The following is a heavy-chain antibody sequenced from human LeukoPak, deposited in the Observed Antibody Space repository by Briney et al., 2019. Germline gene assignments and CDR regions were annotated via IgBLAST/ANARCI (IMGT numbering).Heavy chain of an antibody. CDR3: AKDHYVSGRYDAFDI. D-gene: IGHD3-10*01. J-gene: IGHJ3*02. V-gene: IGHV3-23*01. Sequence: PGGSLRLSCAASGFTFSSYAMSWVRQAPGEGLEWVSSITTSGGSTYYADSVKGRFTISRDNAKNTLYLQMNSLRAEDTAVYYCAKDHYVSGRYDAFDIWGQGTVVTVSS. CDR2: ITTSGGST. CDR1: GFTFSSYA.